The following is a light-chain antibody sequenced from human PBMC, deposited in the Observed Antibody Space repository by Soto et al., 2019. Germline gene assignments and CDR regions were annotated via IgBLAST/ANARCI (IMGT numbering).Light chain of an antibody. Sequence: QSALTQPASVSGSPGQSITISCTGTSSDVGSYNLVSWYQQHPGKAPKLMIYEGSKRPSGVSNRFSGSKSGNTASLTFSGLQAEDEADYYCCSYAGSRRVFGGGTKLTVL. CDR3: CSYAGSRRV. V-gene: IGLV2-23*01. CDR1: SSDVGSYNL. CDR2: EGS. J-gene: IGLJ2*01.